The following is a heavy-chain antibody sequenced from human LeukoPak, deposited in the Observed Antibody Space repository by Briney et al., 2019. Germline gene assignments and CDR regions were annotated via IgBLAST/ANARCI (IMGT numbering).Heavy chain of an antibody. CDR3: ARDRVGWNYFDY. V-gene: IGHV4-59*01. Sequence: PSETLSLTCTVSGDSISSYYWNWVWQPPRQGMGRIGYIHYSGSANYNPSLKSRVTISVDTSKNQVSLELSSVTAADTAVYYCARDRVGWNYFDYWGQGTLVTVSS. CDR2: IHYSGSA. CDR1: GDSISSYY. J-gene: IGHJ4*02. D-gene: IGHD3-10*01.